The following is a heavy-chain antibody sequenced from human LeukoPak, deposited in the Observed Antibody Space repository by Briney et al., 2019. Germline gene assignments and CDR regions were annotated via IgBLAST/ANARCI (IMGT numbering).Heavy chain of an antibody. Sequence: GGSLRLSCAASGFTFSSYGMHWVRQAPGKGLEWVAVISHDGSNKYYADSVKGRFTISRDNSRNTLYVQMNSLRAEDTAVYYCAKGLAVAGHFDYWGQGTLVTVSS. J-gene: IGHJ4*02. CDR2: ISHDGSNK. D-gene: IGHD6-19*01. CDR1: GFTFSSYG. V-gene: IGHV3-30*18. CDR3: AKGLAVAGHFDY.